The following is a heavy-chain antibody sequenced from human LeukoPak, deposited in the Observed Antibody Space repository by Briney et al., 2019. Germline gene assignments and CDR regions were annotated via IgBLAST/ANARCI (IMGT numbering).Heavy chain of an antibody. J-gene: IGHJ4*02. CDR1: GGSFSGYY. CDR3: ARKPEAARPRYMFDY. V-gene: IGHV4-34*01. Sequence: SETLSLTCAVSGGSFSGYYWSWVRQPPGKGLEWIGEINHSGSTNYNPSLKSRVTISVDTSKNQCSLKLSSGTATDTAVYYCARKPEAARPRYMFDYWGQGTLVTVSS. D-gene: IGHD6-6*01. CDR2: INHSGST.